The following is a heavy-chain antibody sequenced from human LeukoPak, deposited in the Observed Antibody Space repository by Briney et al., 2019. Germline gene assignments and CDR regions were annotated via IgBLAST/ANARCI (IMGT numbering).Heavy chain of an antibody. J-gene: IGHJ4*02. D-gene: IGHD1-26*01. CDR3: AKDYDSGSYLSGPFDY. CDR1: GFTFSSYG. V-gene: IGHV3-30*02. CDR2: IRYDGSNK. Sequence: GGSLRLSCAASGFTFSSYGMHWVRQAPGKGLEWVAFIRYDGSNKYYADSVKGRFTISRDNSKNTLYLQMNSLRAEDTAAYYCAKDYDSGSYLSGPFDYWGQGTLVTVSS.